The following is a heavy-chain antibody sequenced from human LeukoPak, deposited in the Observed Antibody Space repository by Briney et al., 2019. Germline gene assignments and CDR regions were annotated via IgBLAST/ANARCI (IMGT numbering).Heavy chain of an antibody. D-gene: IGHD3-10*01. Sequence: GASVKVSCKASGYTFTGYYMHWVRQAPGQGLEWMGLINPNSGDTNYAQKFQGRVTMTRDTSISTAYMELSRLRSDDTAVYYCARVRTIIRGVIPGMDVWGHGTAVTVSS. J-gene: IGHJ6*02. CDR3: ARVRTIIRGVIPGMDV. V-gene: IGHV1-2*02. CDR1: GYTFTGYY. CDR2: INPNSGDT.